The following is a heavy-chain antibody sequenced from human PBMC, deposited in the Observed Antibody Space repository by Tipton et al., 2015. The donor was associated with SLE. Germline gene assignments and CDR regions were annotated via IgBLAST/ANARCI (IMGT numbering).Heavy chain of an antibody. Sequence: SLRLSCAASGFTFSDYYMSWIRQAPGKGLEWVSYISSSSSYTNYADSVKGRFTISRDNAKNSLYLQMNSLRPEDAAVYYCANTLSTSPRMRFDYWGQGTLVTVSS. J-gene: IGHJ4*02. V-gene: IGHV3-11*06. D-gene: IGHD2-2*01. CDR2: ISSSSSYT. CDR1: GFTFSDYY. CDR3: ANTLSTSPRMRFDY.